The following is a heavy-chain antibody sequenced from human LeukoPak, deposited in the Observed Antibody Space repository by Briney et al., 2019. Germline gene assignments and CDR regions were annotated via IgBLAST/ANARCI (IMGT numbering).Heavy chain of an antibody. V-gene: IGHV1-8*01. D-gene: IGHD2-2*01. CDR3: AAVPAGIYYFDY. CDR2: MNPNSGNT. J-gene: IGHJ4*02. CDR1: GYTFTSYD. Sequence: ASVKVSCKASGYTFTSYDINWVRQATGQGLEWMGWMNPNSGNTGYAQKFQGRVTMTRNTSISTAYMELSRLRSDDTAVYYCAAVPAGIYYFDYWGQGTLVTVSS.